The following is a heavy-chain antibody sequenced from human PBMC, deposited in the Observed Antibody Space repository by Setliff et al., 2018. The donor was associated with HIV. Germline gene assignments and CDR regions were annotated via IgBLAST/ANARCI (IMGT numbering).Heavy chain of an antibody. V-gene: IGHV4-59*12. Sequence: PSETLSLTCTVSGGSISGYYWSWIRQPPGKGLEYIGSIFFTGNTSYNPSLKARVTLSVDMSKNQVFLRLSSVTAADTAVYYCVRGYCSSTTCYEDYYYMDVWGKGSTVTVSS. CDR3: VRGYCSSTTCYEDYYYMDV. D-gene: IGHD2-2*01. CDR2: IFFTGNT. CDR1: GGSISGYY. J-gene: IGHJ6*03.